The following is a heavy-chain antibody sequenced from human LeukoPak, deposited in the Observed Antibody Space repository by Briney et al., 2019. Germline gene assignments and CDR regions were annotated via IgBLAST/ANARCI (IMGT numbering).Heavy chain of an antibody. V-gene: IGHV4-59*01. Sequence: SETLSLTCTVSGGSISSYYWSWIRQPPGKGLEWIGYIYYSGSTNYNPSLKSRVTISVDTSKNQFSLRLSSVTAADTAVYYCARDGGYYYGMDVWGQGTTVTVSS. D-gene: IGHD3-3*01. CDR3: ARDGGYYYGMDV. CDR2: IYYSGST. CDR1: GGSISSYY. J-gene: IGHJ6*02.